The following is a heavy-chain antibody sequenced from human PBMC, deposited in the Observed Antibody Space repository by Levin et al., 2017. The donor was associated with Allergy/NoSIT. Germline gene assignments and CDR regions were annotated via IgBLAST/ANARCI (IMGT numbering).Heavy chain of an antibody. CDR3: ARARREGYCSSSSCYYSSDTLEEKYYFDY. J-gene: IGHJ4*02. D-gene: IGHD2-2*01. Sequence: GGSLRLSCAASGFTFSRYWMSWVRQAPGKGLEWVANIKQDGSEKYYVDSVKGRFTISRDNAKNSLYLQMNSLRAEDTAVYYCARARREGYCSSSSCYYSSDTLEEKYYFDYWGQGTLVTVSS. CDR1: GFTFSRYW. V-gene: IGHV3-7*04. CDR2: IKQDGSEK.